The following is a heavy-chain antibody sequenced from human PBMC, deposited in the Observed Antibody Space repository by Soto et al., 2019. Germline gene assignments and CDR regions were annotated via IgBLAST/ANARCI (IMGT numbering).Heavy chain of an antibody. Sequence: QVKLVESGGGVVQPGRSLRLSCAASGFTFSSFVLHWVRQAPGKGLEWLSLISSDANKIYYADSVRGRFTISRDNSQKTLYLQMNSLRGEDSAVYYCARDRDVYNRAFLDCWGQGTLVTVSS. CDR3: ARDRDVYNRAFLDC. CDR2: ISSDANKI. CDR1: GFTFSSFV. D-gene: IGHD1-1*01. J-gene: IGHJ4*02. V-gene: IGHV3-30-3*01.